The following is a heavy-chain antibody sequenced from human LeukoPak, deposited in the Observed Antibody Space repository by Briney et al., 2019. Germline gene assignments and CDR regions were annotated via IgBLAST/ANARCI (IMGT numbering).Heavy chain of an antibody. D-gene: IGHD3-10*01. V-gene: IGHV4-4*09. Sequence: SETLSLTCTVSGGSISSYYWSWIRQPPGKGLEWIGYIYTSGSTNYNPSLKSRVTISVDTSKNQFSLKLSSVTAADTAVYYCARFHADGVWFYPWGQGTLVTVSS. CDR2: IYTSGST. CDR1: GGSISSYY. J-gene: IGHJ5*02. CDR3: ARFHADGVWFYP.